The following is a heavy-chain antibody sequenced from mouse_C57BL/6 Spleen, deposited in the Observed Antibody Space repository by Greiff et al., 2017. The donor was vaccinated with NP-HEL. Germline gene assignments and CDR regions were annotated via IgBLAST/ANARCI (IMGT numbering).Heavy chain of an antibody. V-gene: IGHV1-54*01. CDR3: ARRDYYGKRNAMDY. D-gene: IGHD1-1*01. CDR2: INPGSGGP. J-gene: IGHJ4*01. CDR1: GYAFTNYL. Sequence: VQLQQSGAELVRPGTSVKVSCKASGYAFTNYLIEWVKQRPGQGLEWIGVINPGSGGPNYNEKFKGKATLTADKSSSTAYMQLSSLTSEDSAVYFCARRDYYGKRNAMDYWGQGTSVTVSS.